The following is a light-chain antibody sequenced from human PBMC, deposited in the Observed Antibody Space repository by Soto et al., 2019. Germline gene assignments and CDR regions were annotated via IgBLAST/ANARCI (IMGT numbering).Light chain of an antibody. CDR2: AAS. CDR1: QSISSY. J-gene: IGKJ1*01. CDR3: LQHTSYPWT. V-gene: IGKV1-39*01. Sequence: DIQMTQSPSSLSASVGDRVTITCRASQSISSYLNWYQQKPGKAPKLLIYAASSLQSGVPSRFSGSGSGTDFTLTISSLQPDDFGTYYCLQHTSYPWTFGQGTKVEIK.